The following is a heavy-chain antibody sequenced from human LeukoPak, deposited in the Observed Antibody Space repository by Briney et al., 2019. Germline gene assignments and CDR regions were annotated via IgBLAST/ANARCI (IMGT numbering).Heavy chain of an antibody. D-gene: IGHD6-13*01. CDR3: ARPGLGVAAAENDY. J-gene: IGHJ4*02. CDR2: IYHSGST. V-gene: IGHV4-38-2*01. CDR1: GYSISSGYY. Sequence: SETLSLTCAVSGYSISSGYYWGWIRQPPGKGLEWIGSIYHSGSTYYNPSLKSRVTISVDTSKNQFSLKLSSVTAADTAVYYCARPGLGVAAAENDYWGQGTLVTVSS.